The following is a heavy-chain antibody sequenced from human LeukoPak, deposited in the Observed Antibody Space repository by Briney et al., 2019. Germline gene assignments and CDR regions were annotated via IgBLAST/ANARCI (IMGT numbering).Heavy chain of an antibody. V-gene: IGHV3-48*01. CDR1: GFTFCSNS. J-gene: IGHJ5*02. CDR2: INSSSGTI. Sequence: GGSLTLSCAASGFTFCSNSMNWLPPAPGKGLVGCSYINSSSGTIYYADPVKGRFTITRDNAKNSLYLQIYSPTAADTVLFYCGRELGYCSGCRCDKIRFDLWG. CDR3: GRELGYCSGCRCDKIRFDL. D-gene: IGHD2-15*01.